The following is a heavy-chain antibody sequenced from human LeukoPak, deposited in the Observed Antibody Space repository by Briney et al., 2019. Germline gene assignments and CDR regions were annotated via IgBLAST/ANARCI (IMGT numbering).Heavy chain of an antibody. CDR3: ARVITMVRGVIRYGMDV. J-gene: IGHJ6*04. Sequence: SEPLSLPCAVYGGSFSGYYWSWIRQPPGKGLEWIGEINHSGSTNYNPSLKSRVTISVDTSKNQFSLKLSSVTAADTAVYYCARVITMVRGVIRYGMDVWGKGTTVTVSS. CDR1: GGSFSGYY. V-gene: IGHV4-34*01. D-gene: IGHD3-10*01. CDR2: INHSGST.